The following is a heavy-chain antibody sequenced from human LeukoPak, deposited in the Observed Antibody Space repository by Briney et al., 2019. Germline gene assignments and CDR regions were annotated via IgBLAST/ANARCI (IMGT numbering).Heavy chain of an antibody. J-gene: IGHJ4*02. Sequence: ASVKVSCKASGYSFTNYDINWLRQATGQGLEWMGWMNPHSGNTGYAQKLQGRVTITTDTSITTAYMELSSLTSEDTAVYYCARGQQWLEAFDYWGLGTLVTVSS. CDR2: MNPHSGNT. CDR3: ARGQQWLEAFDY. D-gene: IGHD6-19*01. CDR1: GYSFTNYD. V-gene: IGHV1-8*03.